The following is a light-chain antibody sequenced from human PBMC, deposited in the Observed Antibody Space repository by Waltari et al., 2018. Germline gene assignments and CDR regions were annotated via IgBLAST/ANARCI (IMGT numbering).Light chain of an antibody. CDR3: SSYTGDNILL. V-gene: IGLV2-14*01. CDR1: SSYLGRYNT. J-gene: IGLJ3*02. Sequence: QSALTQPASVSGSPGQSITISCTGTSSYLGRYNTVSWYQQYPGKAPQIIIYEVKNRPSGVSTRFSGSTSGNTASLTISALQADDEAYFYCSSYTGDNILLFGGGTKVTVL. CDR2: EVK.